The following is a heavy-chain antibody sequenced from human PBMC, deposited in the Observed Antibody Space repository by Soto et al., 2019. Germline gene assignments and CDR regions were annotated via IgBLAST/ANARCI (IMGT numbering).Heavy chain of an antibody. D-gene: IGHD3-10*01. CDR2: VSTNGRST. V-gene: IGHV3-23*01. J-gene: IGHJ6*02. Sequence: EVQLSESGGGLVQPGGSLRLSCRASGLAFGNYAMNWVRQVPGRGLEWVAGVSTNGRSTYYADSVRGRFTISRDNSKLTVYLQMNSLRAEDTAVYYCAKDRAFNYFYGMDVWGQGTTVTVSS. CDR3: AKDRAFNYFYGMDV. CDR1: GLAFGNYA.